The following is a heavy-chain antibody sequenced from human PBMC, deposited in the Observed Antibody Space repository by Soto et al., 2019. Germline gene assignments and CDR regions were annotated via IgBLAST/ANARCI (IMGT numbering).Heavy chain of an antibody. Sequence: QVQLVQSGAEVRKPGSSVRVSCKASGGTFDPYTIPWVRQAPGQGLVWMGGIIPLFGTANYAQKFQGRVTITADESTTTAHMELSSLRSEDTAVYFCARLGTKAMDVWGQGTTVTISS. CDR1: GGTFDPYT. D-gene: IGHD2-2*01. CDR2: IIPLFGTA. V-gene: IGHV1-69*01. J-gene: IGHJ6*02. CDR3: ARLGTKAMDV.